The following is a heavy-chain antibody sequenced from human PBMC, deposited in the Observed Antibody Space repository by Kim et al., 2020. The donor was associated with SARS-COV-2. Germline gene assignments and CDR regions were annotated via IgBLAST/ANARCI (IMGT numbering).Heavy chain of an antibody. Sequence: SETLSLTFAVYGGSFSGYYWSWIRQPPGKGLEWIGEINHSGSTNYNPSLKSRVTISVDTSKNQFSLKLSSVTAADTAVYYCARMTEQQASQHWGQGTLVTVSS. CDR2: INHSGST. CDR1: GGSFSGYY. V-gene: IGHV4-34*01. D-gene: IGHD6-13*01. CDR3: ARMTEQQASQH. J-gene: IGHJ1*01.